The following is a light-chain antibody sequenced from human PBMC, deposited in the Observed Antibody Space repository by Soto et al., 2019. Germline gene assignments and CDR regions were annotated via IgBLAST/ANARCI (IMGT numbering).Light chain of an antibody. Sequence: DIQVTQSPSSLSASVGDRVTITCRASQTISTYLNWYQHKAGQAPKLLIYVASSLQSGVPSRFSGSGSGTDFTPTINSLQPEDFGTYYCRQSYNNPRTFGQGTKVDIK. CDR3: RQSYNNPRT. CDR2: VAS. CDR1: QTISTY. J-gene: IGKJ1*01. V-gene: IGKV1-39*01.